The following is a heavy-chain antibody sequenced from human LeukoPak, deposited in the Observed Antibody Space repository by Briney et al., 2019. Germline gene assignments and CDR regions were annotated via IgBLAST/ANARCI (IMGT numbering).Heavy chain of an antibody. CDR3: ARAGVWFGQLFDFDC. V-gene: IGHV3-21*01. CDR1: GFTFSSYS. CDR2: ISSSSSYI. J-gene: IGHJ4*02. D-gene: IGHD3-10*01. Sequence: GGSLRLSCAASGFTFSSYSMNWVRQAPGKGLEWVSSISSSSSYIYYADSVKGRFTISRDNAKNSLYLQMNSLRADDSAVYYCARAGVWFGQLFDFDCWGQGTLVTVSS.